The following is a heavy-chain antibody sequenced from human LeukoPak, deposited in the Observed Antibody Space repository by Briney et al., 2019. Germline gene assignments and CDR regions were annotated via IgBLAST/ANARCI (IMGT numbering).Heavy chain of an antibody. J-gene: IGHJ3*02. V-gene: IGHV1-69*04. CDR1: GGTFSSYA. CDR2: IIPIHGIA. CDR3: ASPSNRPNAFDI. Sequence: SVKVSRKASGGTFSSYAISWVRQAPGQGLEWMGRIIPIHGIANYAQKFQGRVTITADKSTSTAYMELSSLRSEDTAVYYCASPSNRPNAFDIWGQGTMVTVSS. D-gene: IGHD1-14*01.